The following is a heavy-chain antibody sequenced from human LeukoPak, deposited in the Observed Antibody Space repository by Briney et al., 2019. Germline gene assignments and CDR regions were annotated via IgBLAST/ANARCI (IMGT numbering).Heavy chain of an antibody. CDR3: ASDYCDSSGYYES. CDR2: IYHSGST. D-gene: IGHD3-22*01. V-gene: IGHV4-30-2*01. Sequence: SQTLSLTCAVSGGSISSGGYSWSWVRQPPGKGLEWIGHIYHSGSTYYNPSLKSRVTISVDRSKNQFSLKLSSVTAADTAVYYCASDYCDSSGYYESWGQGTLVTVSS. CDR1: GGSISSGGYS. J-gene: IGHJ5*02.